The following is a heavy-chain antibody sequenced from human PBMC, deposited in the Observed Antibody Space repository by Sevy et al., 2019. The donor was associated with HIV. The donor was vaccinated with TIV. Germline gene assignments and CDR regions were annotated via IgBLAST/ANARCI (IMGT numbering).Heavy chain of an antibody. CDR3: SRVFEGLEGYCSGGSCFPRSYYYGMDV. J-gene: IGHJ6*02. D-gene: IGHD2-15*01. Sequence: GGSLRLSCAASGFTFSSYWMHWVRQAPGKGLVWVSRINSDGSSTSYADSVKGRFTISRDNAKNTLYLQMNSLRAEDRAGDYGSRVFEGLEGYCSGGSCFPRSYYYGMDVWGQGTTVTVSS. CDR1: GFTFSSYW. CDR2: INSDGSST. V-gene: IGHV3-74*01.